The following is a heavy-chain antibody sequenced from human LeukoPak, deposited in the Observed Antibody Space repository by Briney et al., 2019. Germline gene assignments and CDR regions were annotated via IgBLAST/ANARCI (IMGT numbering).Heavy chain of an antibody. CDR3: ARVLWNGDYPRFDY. D-gene: IGHD4-17*01. CDR1: GFTFINYN. CDR2: IYSGATT. V-gene: IGHV3-53*01. Sequence: QSGGSLRLSCAVSGFTFINYNMNWVRQAPGKGLEWVSIIYSGATTYYADSVKGRFTISRDNSKNTLYLQMNSLRAEDTAVYYCARVLWNGDYPRFDYWGQGTLVTVSS. J-gene: IGHJ4*02.